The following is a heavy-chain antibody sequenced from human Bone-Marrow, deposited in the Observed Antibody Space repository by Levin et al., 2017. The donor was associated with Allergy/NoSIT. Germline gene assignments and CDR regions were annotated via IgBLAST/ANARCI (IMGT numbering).Heavy chain of an antibody. CDR1: GASMRSYY. Sequence: LSQTLSLTCTVSGASMRSYYWTWIRQPPGKGLEWIGYIYYSGSTNYNPSLKSRVTISVDTSKKQFSLKLTSVTAADTALYYCARASLFGSTIDAFDFWGQGTMVTVSS. CDR2: IYYSGST. CDR3: ARASLFGSTIDAFDF. V-gene: IGHV4-59*12. J-gene: IGHJ3*01. D-gene: IGHD3-3*01.